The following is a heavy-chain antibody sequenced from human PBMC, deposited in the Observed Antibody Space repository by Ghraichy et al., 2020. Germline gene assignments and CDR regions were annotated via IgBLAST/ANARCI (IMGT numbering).Heavy chain of an antibody. D-gene: IGHD6-13*01. CDR2: INGSGTT. J-gene: IGHJ4*02. V-gene: IGHV3-66*01. Sequence: GGSLRLSCAASGFSVISNYMSWVRQAPGKGLEWVSLINGSGTTSYIESVKGRFTITRDNSVNAVYLQLQSLRGEDTAVYYCARGGTAGALDLWGQGTLITVAS. CDR3: ARGGTAGALDL. CDR1: GFSVISNY.